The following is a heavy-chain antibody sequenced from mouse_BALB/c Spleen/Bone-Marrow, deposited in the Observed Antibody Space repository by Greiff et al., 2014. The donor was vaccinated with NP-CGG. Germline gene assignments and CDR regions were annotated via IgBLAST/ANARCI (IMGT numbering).Heavy chain of an antibody. V-gene: IGHV1-4*01. CDR2: INPSSGYT. Sequence: VQLQQSGAELARPGASVKMSCKASGYTFTSYTMHWVKQRPGQGLEWIGYINPSSGYTNYNQKFKDKATLTADKSSSTAYMQLSSLTSEDSAVYYCARYRYDWYFDVWGAGTTVIVSS. CDR3: ARYRYDWYFDV. J-gene: IGHJ1*01. D-gene: IGHD2-14*01. CDR1: GYTFTSYT.